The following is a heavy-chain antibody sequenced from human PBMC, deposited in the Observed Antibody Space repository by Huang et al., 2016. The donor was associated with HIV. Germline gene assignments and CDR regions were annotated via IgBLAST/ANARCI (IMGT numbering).Heavy chain of an antibody. V-gene: IGHV4-39*01. CDR2: VYYRGSI. CDR3: ARHMDCSSSSCLAGGHERGPFDM. J-gene: IGHJ3*02. Sequence: QLQLQESGPGLVKPSETLSLTCSVSGGSISSSCYYWGWIRQPPGKGLEWIGGVYYRGSIVYNPALKSRVTIAVDTSKNQFSLRLSSVTAADTSVYYCARHMDCSSSSCLAGGHERGPFDMWGQGTMVTVSS. CDR1: GGSISSSCYY. D-gene: IGHD2-2*01.